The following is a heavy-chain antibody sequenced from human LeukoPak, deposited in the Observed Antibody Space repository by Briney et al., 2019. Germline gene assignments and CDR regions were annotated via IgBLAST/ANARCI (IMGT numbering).Heavy chain of an antibody. J-gene: IGHJ4*02. CDR2: IKGDGSQK. CDR1: GFTFSSCG. CDR3: ARNRGWLQFDY. D-gene: IGHD5-12*01. Sequence: GRSLGLSCAASGFTFSSCGMHWVRQAPGKGLEWVAHIKGDGSQKYYVDSVKGRFTISRDNAKTSLYLQMDSLRAEDTAVYYCARNRGWLQFDYWGQGTLVTVSS. V-gene: IGHV3-7*03.